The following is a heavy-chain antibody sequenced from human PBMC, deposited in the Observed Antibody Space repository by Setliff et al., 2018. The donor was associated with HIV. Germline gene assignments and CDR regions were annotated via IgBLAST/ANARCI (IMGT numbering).Heavy chain of an antibody. Sequence: PGESLKISCAASGFPFINYAMSWVRQAPGKGLEWVSLISGSGITTDYADSVKGRFIISRDNSKDTLYLQMNSLRADDTAVYYCAKDPPGDYNGMPGDIWGQGTMVTVSS. V-gene: IGHV3-23*01. CDR1: GFPFINYA. D-gene: IGHD3-10*01. CDR3: AKDPPGDYNGMPGDI. CDR2: ISGSGITT. J-gene: IGHJ3*02.